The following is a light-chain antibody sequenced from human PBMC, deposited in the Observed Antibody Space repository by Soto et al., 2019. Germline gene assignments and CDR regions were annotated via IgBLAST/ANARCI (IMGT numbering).Light chain of an antibody. CDR1: QSISSS. CDR2: AAS. CDR3: QQGYSAPRT. Sequence: DIQMTQSPSSLSASVGDRVTITCRASQSISSSLNWYQQESGKAPKPLIYAASSLQSGVPSRFSGSGSGTDFILTISSLQPEDFATYYCQQGYSAPRTFGQGTKVDIK. V-gene: IGKV1-39*01. J-gene: IGKJ1*01.